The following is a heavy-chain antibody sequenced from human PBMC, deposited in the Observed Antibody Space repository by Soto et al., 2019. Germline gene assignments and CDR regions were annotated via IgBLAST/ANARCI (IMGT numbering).Heavy chain of an antibody. CDR2: IYYSGST. Sequence: QVQLQESGPGLVKPSQTLSLTCTVSGGSISSGGYYWSWIRHHPGKGRAWIGSIYYSGSTNYNPSLKGRVTISVDTSKIQFSLKLSSVTAEYTAVYYCARGVDYWGQGTLVTVSS. V-gene: IGHV4-31*03. J-gene: IGHJ4*02. CDR3: ARGVDY. CDR1: GGSISSGGYY.